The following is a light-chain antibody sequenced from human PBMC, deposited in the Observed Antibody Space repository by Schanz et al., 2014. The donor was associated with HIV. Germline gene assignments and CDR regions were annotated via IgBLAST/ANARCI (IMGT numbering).Light chain of an antibody. CDR1: QSINIY. J-gene: IGKJ4*01. CDR3: QQGDYFPLT. Sequence: IQLTQSPSSLSASVGDRVTITCRASQSINIYLNWYQQKSGKAPELLIYAASTLQSGVPSRFSGSGFGTEFTLTISSLQPEDSATYYCQQGDYFPLTFGGGTKVEIK. CDR2: AAS. V-gene: IGKV1-39*01.